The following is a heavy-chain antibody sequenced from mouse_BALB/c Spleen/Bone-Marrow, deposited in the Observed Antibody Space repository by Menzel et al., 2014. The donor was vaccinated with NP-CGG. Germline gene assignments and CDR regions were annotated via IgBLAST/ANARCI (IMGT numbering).Heavy chain of an antibody. CDR2: IYPGNSDT. V-gene: IGHV1-5*01. CDR1: GYTFISYW. Sequence: DVQLWESGTVLARPGASVKMSCKASGYTFISYWMHWVKQRPGQGLEWIGAIYPGNSDTSYNQKFKGKAKLTAVTSTSTAYMELSSLTNEDSAVYYCTRVYYYGSAWFAYWGQGTLVTASA. D-gene: IGHD1-1*01. CDR3: TRVYYYGSAWFAY. J-gene: IGHJ3*01.